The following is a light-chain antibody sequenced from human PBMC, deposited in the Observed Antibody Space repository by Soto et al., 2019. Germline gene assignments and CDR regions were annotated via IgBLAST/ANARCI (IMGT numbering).Light chain of an antibody. J-gene: IGKJ1*01. Sequence: DIQMTQSPSTLSGSVGDRVTITCRASQTISSWLVWYQQKPGKAPKLLIYKSSTLKSGVPSRFSGSGSGTEFTLTISSLQPDDFATYYCQHYYSYSEAFGQGTKVDIK. CDR2: KSS. V-gene: IGKV1-5*03. CDR1: QTISSW. CDR3: QHYYSYSEA.